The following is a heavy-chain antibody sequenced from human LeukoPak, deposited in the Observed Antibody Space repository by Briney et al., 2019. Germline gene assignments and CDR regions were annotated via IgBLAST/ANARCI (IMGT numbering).Heavy chain of an antibody. CDR2: INPNSGGT. D-gene: IGHD6-13*01. CDR3: ARGGSSSWYLTDAYFDY. CDR1: GYTFTGYY. Sequence: GASVKVSCKASGYTFTGYYMHWGRQAPGQGLGWRGWINPNSGGTNYAQKFQGWVTMTRDTSISTAYMELSRLRSDDTAVYYCARGGSSSWYLTDAYFDYWGRGTLVTVSS. V-gene: IGHV1-2*04. J-gene: IGHJ4*02.